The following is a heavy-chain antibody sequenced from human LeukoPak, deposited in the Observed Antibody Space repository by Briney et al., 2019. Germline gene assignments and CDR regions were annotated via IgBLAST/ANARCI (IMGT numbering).Heavy chain of an antibody. CDR1: GYTFTAYY. V-gene: IGHV1-46*01. CDR2: IDPSGGGT. J-gene: IGHJ4*02. D-gene: IGHD3-10*01. Sequence: GASVKISCKASGYTFTAYYMHWMRQAPGQGLEWMGIIDPSGGGTSYAQKFQGRVTLTRDTSTSIVYMDLSSLTSEDTAVYFCASLGSGSSPIIVFDYWGQGTLVTVCS. CDR3: ASLGSGSSPIIVFDY.